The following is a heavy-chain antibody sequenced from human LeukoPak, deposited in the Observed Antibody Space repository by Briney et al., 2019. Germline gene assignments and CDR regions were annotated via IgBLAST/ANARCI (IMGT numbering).Heavy chain of an antibody. CDR1: GFTFSGYA. Sequence: GGTLRFSCSASGFTFSGYAMHWVRQAPGKGLKYVSAISSNGGSTYYADSVKGRFTISRDNSKNTLYLQMGSLRAEDTAVYYCVRSYISSFNWFDPWGQGTLVTVSS. CDR3: VRSYISSFNWFDP. D-gene: IGHD3-3*02. J-gene: IGHJ5*02. CDR2: ISSNGGST. V-gene: IGHV3-64D*09.